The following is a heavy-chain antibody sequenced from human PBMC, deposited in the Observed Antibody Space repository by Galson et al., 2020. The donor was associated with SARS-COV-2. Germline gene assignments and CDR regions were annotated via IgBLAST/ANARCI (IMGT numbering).Heavy chain of an antibody. CDR1: GGSFNIYY. J-gene: IGHJ4*02. V-gene: IGHV4-34*01. CDR2: INRSGST. CDR3: ARRPTNWHIDY. D-gene: IGHD7-27*01. Sequence: SQTLSLTCNVSGGSFNIYYWTWIRQPPGKGLEWIGEINRSGSTNHNPSLMSRVTMTVDTSRSQFSLKMHSVTAADTAVYYCARRPTNWHIDYWGQGALVTVSA.